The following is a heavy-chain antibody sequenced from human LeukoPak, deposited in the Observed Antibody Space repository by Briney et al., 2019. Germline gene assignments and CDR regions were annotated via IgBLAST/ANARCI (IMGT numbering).Heavy chain of an antibody. CDR2: INTNTGNP. Sequence: GASVKVSCKASGYTFTSYAMNWVRQAPGQGLEWMGWINTNTGNPTYAQGFTGRFVFSLDTSVSTAYLQISSLKAEDTAVYYCARDSIGGALMGGGGLDYWGQGTLVTVSS. D-gene: IGHD6-6*01. CDR3: ARDSIGGALMGGGGLDY. CDR1: GYTFTSYA. V-gene: IGHV7-4-1*02. J-gene: IGHJ4*02.